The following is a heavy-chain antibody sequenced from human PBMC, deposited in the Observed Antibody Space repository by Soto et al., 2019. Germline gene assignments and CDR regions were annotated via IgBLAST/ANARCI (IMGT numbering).Heavy chain of an antibody. CDR3: AGTLDDGAPLNLYFDY. J-gene: IGHJ4*02. D-gene: IGHD4-17*01. CDR2: ISSSGSTI. CDR1: GFTFSDYY. V-gene: IGHV3-11*01. Sequence: QVQLVESGGGLVKPGGSLRLSCAASGFTFSDYYMSWIRQAPGKGLEWVSYISSSGSTIYYADSVKGRFTISRDNAKNSLYLQMNSLRAEDTAVYYCAGTLDDGAPLNLYFDYWGQGTLVTVSS.